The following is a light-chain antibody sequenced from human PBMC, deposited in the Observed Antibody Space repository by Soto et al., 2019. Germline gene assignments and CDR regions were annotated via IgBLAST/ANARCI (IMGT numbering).Light chain of an antibody. V-gene: IGKV3-11*01. CDR3: HQRQRWPRT. CDR1: QTVGVR. Sequence: EIVLTQSPATLSSSPGERATLSCRASQTVGVRLAWYQHKPGQAPRLIIYEASNRAAGIPARFSGSGSGTDCPLTITSLEPEDFAFYYCHQRQRWPRTFGQGTKVEIE. J-gene: IGKJ1*01. CDR2: EAS.